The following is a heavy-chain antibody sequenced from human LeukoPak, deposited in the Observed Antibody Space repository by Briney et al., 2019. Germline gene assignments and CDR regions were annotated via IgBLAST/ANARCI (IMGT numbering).Heavy chain of an antibody. CDR2: INWNGVST. Sequence: GGSLRLSCAASGFTFSYYSMNWVRQAPGKGLEWVSGINWNGVSTSYVDSVKGRFTISRDNAKNSLYLQMNSLRAEDTALYYCARALSNYVDYHYYYYMDVWGKGTTVTVSS. J-gene: IGHJ6*03. CDR3: ARALSNYVDYHYYYYMDV. V-gene: IGHV3-20*04. CDR1: GFTFSYYS. D-gene: IGHD4-11*01.